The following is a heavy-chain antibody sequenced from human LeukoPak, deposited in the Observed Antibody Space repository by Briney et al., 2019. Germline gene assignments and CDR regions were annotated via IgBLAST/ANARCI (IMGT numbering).Heavy chain of an antibody. CDR1: GGSISSYY. D-gene: IGHD2-21*02. Sequence: PSETLSLTCTVSGGSISSYYWGWIWQPPGKGLEWIWYIYYSGSTNYNPSLKSRVTISVDTTNNQIYPKQSQMTAVDTAVYYCAGGKVVVTALFDYWGQGTLVTVYS. CDR3: AGGKVVVTALFDY. CDR2: IYYSGST. J-gene: IGHJ4*02. V-gene: IGHV4-59*08.